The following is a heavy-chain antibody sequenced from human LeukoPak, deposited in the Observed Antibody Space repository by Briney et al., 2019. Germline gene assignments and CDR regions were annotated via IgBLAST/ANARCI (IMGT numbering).Heavy chain of an antibody. D-gene: IGHD5-24*01. Sequence: GASVKVSCKASGYTFTSYGISWVRQAPGQGLEWLGWISPYNGNTDYAEKLQGRVTMTADTSTSTAYMELRSLRSDDTAVYYCARDGDGYTNGNFDYWGQGTLVTVSS. CDR2: ISPYNGNT. V-gene: IGHV1-18*01. CDR1: GYTFTSYG. J-gene: IGHJ4*02. CDR3: ARDGDGYTNGNFDY.